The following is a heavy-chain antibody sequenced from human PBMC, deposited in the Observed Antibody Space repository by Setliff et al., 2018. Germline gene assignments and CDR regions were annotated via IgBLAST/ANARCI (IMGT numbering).Heavy chain of an antibody. D-gene: IGHD3-22*01. J-gene: IGHJ4*02. CDR2: IKSKSDGETV. Sequence: PGGSLRLSCAASGFAFNNAWMNWVRQAPGKGLEWVGRIKSKSDGETVDYAAPVKGRFIISRDNGNNMGHLQINNLRGEDTAIYYCVTMRDTSAWLAEYWGQGTLGTVSS. CDR3: VTMRDTSAWLAEY. CDR1: GFAFNNAW. V-gene: IGHV3-15*05.